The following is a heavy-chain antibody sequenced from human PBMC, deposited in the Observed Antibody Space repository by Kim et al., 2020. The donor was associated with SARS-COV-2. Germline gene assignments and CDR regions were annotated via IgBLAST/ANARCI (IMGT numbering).Heavy chain of an antibody. Sequence: VKGRFTISRDESKNTLHLQMNSLKIEDTAVYYCTTGEGGYTTGYWDDYFDNWGQGTLVTVSS. V-gene: IGHV3-15*05. D-gene: IGHD5-12*01. J-gene: IGHJ4*02. CDR3: TTGEGGYTTGYWDDYFDN.